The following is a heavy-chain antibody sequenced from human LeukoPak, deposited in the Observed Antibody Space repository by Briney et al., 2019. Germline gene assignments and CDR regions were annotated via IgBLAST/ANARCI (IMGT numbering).Heavy chain of an antibody. D-gene: IGHD3-10*02. CDR2: ISISGSTI. CDR3: AELGITMIGGV. V-gene: IGHV3-48*03. J-gene: IGHJ6*04. CDR1: GFTLSRYE. Sequence: GGSLRLSRASSGFTLSRYEMNWVRQAPAKGLEGVSYISISGSTIYYADSVKGRFTISRDNPKNSLYLQMNSLRAEDTAVYYCAELGITMIGGVWGKGTTVTISS.